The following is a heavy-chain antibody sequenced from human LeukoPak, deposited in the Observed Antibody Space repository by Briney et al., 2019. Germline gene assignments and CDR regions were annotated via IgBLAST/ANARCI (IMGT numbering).Heavy chain of an antibody. J-gene: IGHJ4*02. CDR2: INHSGST. V-gene: IGHV4-34*08. CDR3: AVGYGDYFLDY. D-gene: IGHD4-17*01. CDR1: GFTFSSYS. Sequence: PGGSLRPSCAASGFTFSSYSMNWVRQPPGKGLEWIGEINHSGSTNYNPSLKSRVIISVDTSKNQFSLKLSSVTAADTAVYYCAVGYGDYFLDYWGQGTLVTVSS.